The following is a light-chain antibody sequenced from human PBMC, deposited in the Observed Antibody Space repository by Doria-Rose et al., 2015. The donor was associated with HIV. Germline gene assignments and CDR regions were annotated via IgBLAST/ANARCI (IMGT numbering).Light chain of an antibody. V-gene: IGKV3-20*01. J-gene: IGKJ1*01. CDR1: QSFSSTY. CDR3: HQYGTSWT. CDR2: DGS. Sequence: TQSPGTLSLSSGERATLSCRASQSFSSTYLAWYQQKPGQAPSLLIYDGSTRATGIPDRFSASGSGTDFTLTINRLKPEDFALYYCHQYGTSWTFGQGTKVEI.